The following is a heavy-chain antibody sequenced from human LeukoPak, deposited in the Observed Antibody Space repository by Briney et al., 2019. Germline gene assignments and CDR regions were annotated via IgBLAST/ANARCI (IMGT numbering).Heavy chain of an antibody. J-gene: IGHJ4*02. D-gene: IGHD4/OR15-4a*01. CDR3: AKGGYGETYYFDY. V-gene: IGHV3-9*01. CDR2: ISWNSGSI. CDR1: GFTFDDYA. Sequence: PGRSLRLSCAASGFTFDDYAMHWVRQAPGKGLEWVSGISWNSGSIGYADSVKGRFTISRDNAKNFLYLQMNSLRAEDTALYYCAKGGYGETYYFDYWGQGTLVTVSS.